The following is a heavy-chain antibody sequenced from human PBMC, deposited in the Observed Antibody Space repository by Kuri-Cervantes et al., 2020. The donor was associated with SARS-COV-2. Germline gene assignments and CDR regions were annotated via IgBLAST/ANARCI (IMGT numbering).Heavy chain of an antibody. CDR3: ARDWWGAFDI. CDR2: ISSSGSFI. Sequence: GESLKISCAASGFTFSSYSMNWFRQAPGKGLEWVSYISSSGSFIYYADSVKGRFTISRDNAKNSLYLQMNSLRAEDTAVYYCARDWWGAFDIWGQGTMVTVSS. CDR1: GFTFSSYS. D-gene: IGHD2-15*01. V-gene: IGHV3-21*05. J-gene: IGHJ3*02.